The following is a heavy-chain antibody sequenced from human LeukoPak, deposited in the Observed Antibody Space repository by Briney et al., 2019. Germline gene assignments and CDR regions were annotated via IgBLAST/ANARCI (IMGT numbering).Heavy chain of an antibody. V-gene: IGHV4-39*07. D-gene: IGHD5/OR15-5a*01. CDR3: ARENIVSTRDFDY. CDR2: LFYTGNT. CDR1: GGSINTGDYY. J-gene: IGHJ4*02. Sequence: PSETLSLTCTVSGGSINTGDYYWTWIRRPPGKGLEWIGSLFYTGNTYYNPSLKTRVTISIDTSKNQFSLKLSSVTAADTAVYYCARENIVSTRDFDYWGQGTLVTVSS.